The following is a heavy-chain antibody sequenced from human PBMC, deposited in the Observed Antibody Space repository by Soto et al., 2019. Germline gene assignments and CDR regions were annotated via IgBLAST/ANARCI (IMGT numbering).Heavy chain of an antibody. CDR3: ARDRGSRSSVDSPPYNWFDP. CDR2: IYHSGST. D-gene: IGHD6-6*01. Sequence: PSETLSLTCAVSGGSLSSGGYSRSWIRQPPGKGLEWIGYIYHSGSTYYNPSLKSRVTISVDRSKNQFSLKLSSVTAADTAVYYCARDRGSRSSVDSPPYNWFDPWGQGTLVTVSS. CDR1: GGSLSSGGYS. V-gene: IGHV4-30-2*01. J-gene: IGHJ5*02.